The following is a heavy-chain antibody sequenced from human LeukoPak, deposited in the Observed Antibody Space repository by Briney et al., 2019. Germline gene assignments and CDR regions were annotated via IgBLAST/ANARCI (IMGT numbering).Heavy chain of an antibody. CDR2: IIPIFGTA. J-gene: IGHJ6*04. V-gene: IGHV1-69*06. CDR1: GGTFSSYA. Sequence: GASVKVSCKASGGTFSSYAISWVRQAPGQGLEWMGGIIPIFGTANYAQKVQGRVTITADKSTSTAYMELSSLRSEDTAVYYCARDGGGSYGPNYYSYYGMDVWGKGTTVTVSS. CDR3: ARDGGGSYGPNYYSYYGMDV. D-gene: IGHD5-18*01.